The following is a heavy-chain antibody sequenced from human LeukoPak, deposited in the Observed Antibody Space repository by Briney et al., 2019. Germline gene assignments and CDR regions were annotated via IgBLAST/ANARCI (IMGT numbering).Heavy chain of an antibody. D-gene: IGHD3-10*01. J-gene: IGHJ6*03. Sequence: GASVKVSCQASGYTFSSYGISWVRLAPGQGLEWMGWISPYNGNSNYEQNFQGRVTLTTDTSTSTAYMEMRSLRSDDTAVYYCARGIMMFRGMLQYEYFHYYMDVWGRGTTVTVSS. CDR2: ISPYNGNS. CDR1: GYTFSSYG. V-gene: IGHV1-18*01. CDR3: ARGIMMFRGMLQYEYFHYYMDV.